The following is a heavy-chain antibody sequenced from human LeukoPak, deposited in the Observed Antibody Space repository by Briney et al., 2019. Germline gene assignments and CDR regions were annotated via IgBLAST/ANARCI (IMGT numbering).Heavy chain of an antibody. CDR1: GFIFDTHT. CDR2: ISGSGDST. D-gene: IGHD1-14*01. CDR3: VRRAAVRGMDF. V-gene: IGHV3-23*01. J-gene: IGHJ6*02. Sequence: PGGSLRLSCTASGFIFDTHTLTWVRQAPGEGLEWVASISGSGDSTNYGDSVKGRSTISRDNFKRTVHLEMSNLRADDTAMYYCVRRAAVRGMDFWGLGTTVIVSS.